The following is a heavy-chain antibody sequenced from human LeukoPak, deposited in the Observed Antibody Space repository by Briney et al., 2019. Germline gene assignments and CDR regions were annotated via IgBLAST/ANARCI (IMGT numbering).Heavy chain of an antibody. CDR3: ARDSVAGTDY. D-gene: IGHD6-19*01. Sequence: SETLSLTCTVSGGSISSSSYYWGWIRQPPGKGLEWIGSIYYSGSTYHKPSLKSRVTISIDTSKNQFSLKLSSVTAADAAVYYCARDSVAGTDYWGQGTLVTVSS. V-gene: IGHV4-39*07. CDR2: IYYSGST. CDR1: GGSISSSSYY. J-gene: IGHJ4*02.